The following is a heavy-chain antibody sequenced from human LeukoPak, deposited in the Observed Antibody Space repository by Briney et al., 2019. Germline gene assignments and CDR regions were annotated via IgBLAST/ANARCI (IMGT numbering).Heavy chain of an antibody. CDR1: GGSISSYY. CDR2: IYHSGST. CDR3: ARLHILNYYYYGMDV. Sequence: SETLSLTCTVSGGSISSYYWSWIRQPPGKGLEWIGYIYHSGSTNYNPSLKSRVTISVDTSKNQFSLKLSSVTAADTAVYYCARLHILNYYYYGMDVWGQGTTVTVSS. J-gene: IGHJ6*02. V-gene: IGHV4-59*08. D-gene: IGHD2-21*01.